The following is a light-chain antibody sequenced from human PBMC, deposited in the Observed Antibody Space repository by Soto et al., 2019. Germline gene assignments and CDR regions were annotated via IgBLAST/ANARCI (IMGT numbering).Light chain of an antibody. CDR1: SSDVGSYNY. Sequence: SVVTQPAPLSGSPGQSITISRTGTSSDVGSYNYVSWYQQHPGKAPKLMIYDVSNRPSGVSDRFSGSKSGNTASLTISGLQAEDEADYYCTSYITAGTYVFGTGTKVTV. CDR2: DVS. CDR3: TSYITAGTYV. J-gene: IGLJ1*01. V-gene: IGLV2-14*03.